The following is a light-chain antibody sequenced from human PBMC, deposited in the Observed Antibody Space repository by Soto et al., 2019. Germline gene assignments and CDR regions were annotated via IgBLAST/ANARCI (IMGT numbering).Light chain of an antibody. CDR1: QTVNNN. Sequence: EIVMTQSPATLSVSPGERATLSCRASQTVNNNLAWYQQKPGQAPRLLIYAASSRATGIPDRFSGSGSGTDFTLTISRLEPEDFAVYYCQQYGSSSYTFGQGTQLEIK. CDR3: QQYGSSSYT. CDR2: AAS. J-gene: IGKJ2*01. V-gene: IGKV3-20*01.